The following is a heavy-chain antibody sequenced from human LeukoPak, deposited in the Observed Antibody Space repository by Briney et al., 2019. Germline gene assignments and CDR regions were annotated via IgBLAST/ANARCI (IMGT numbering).Heavy chain of an antibody. V-gene: IGHV3-73*01. J-gene: IGHJ4*02. D-gene: IGHD3-22*01. CDR3: ANYDNSGNYYVNY. Sequence: PGGSLRLSCAASGFTFSGSAMHWVRQASRKGLEWVGRIRTKSNNYATTYGASVKGRFTISRDDSKNTAYLQMNSLKTEDTAVYYCANYDNSGNYYVNYWGQGTLVTVSS. CDR1: GFTFSGSA. CDR2: IRTKSNNYAT.